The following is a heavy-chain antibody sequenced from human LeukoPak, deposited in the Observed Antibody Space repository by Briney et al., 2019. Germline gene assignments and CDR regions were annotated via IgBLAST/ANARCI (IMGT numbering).Heavy chain of an antibody. D-gene: IGHD6-19*01. Sequence: AGSRRSSSAAASFTFSSYSMSWVRQPPEELLGWVSSIRSSSSYKYYADSVMGRFTISRDNAKNPLYLQMNSLRAEDTAVYYCARDPAVAGVNDAFDIWGQGTMVTVSS. J-gene: IGHJ3*02. CDR3: ARDPAVAGVNDAFDI. V-gene: IGHV3-21*01. CDR1: SFTFSSYS. CDR2: IRSSSSYK.